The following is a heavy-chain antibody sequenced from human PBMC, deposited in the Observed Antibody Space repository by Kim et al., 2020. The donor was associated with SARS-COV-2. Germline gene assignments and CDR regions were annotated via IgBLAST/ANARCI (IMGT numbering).Heavy chain of an antibody. J-gene: IGHJ4*02. CDR3: AREMGGNYAPFDY. D-gene: IGHD3-16*01. Sequence: GGSLRLSCGASGFTFSSYSMTWVRQAPGKGLEWVSSITTTGSDIDYADSLKGRFTVSRDNAKSSLYPQMNSLRVEDTAVYYCAREMGGNYAPFDYWGQGTLVTVSS. CDR2: ITTTGSDI. V-gene: IGHV3-21*01. CDR1: GFTFSSYS.